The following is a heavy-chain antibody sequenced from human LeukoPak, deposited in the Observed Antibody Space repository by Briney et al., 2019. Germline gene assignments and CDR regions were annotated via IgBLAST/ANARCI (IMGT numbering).Heavy chain of an antibody. CDR2: FDPEDGET. J-gene: IGHJ6*04. CDR3: ATDGSDCSGGSCYSYGMDV. Sequence: ASVKVSCKVSGYTLTELSMHWVRQAPGKGLEWMGGFDPEDGETIYAQKFQGRVTMTEDTSTDTAYMELSSLRSEDTAVYYCATDGSDCSGGSCYSYGMDVWGKGTTVTVS. V-gene: IGHV1-24*01. CDR1: GYTLTELS. D-gene: IGHD2-15*01.